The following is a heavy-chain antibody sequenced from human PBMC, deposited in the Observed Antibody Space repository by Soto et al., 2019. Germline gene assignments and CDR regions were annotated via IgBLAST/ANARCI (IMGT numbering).Heavy chain of an antibody. J-gene: IGHJ4*02. D-gene: IGHD2-2*01. CDR1: GFAFSSYA. V-gene: IGHV3-23*01. CDR3: AKSGSQLALQLLGLFDY. CDR2: IGGSGGST. Sequence: GGSLRLSCAASGFAFSSYAMSWVRQAPGKGLEWVSAIGGSGGSTYYADSVKGRFTISRDNSKNTLYLQMNSLRAEDTAVYYCAKSGSQLALQLLGLFDYWGQGTLVTVSS.